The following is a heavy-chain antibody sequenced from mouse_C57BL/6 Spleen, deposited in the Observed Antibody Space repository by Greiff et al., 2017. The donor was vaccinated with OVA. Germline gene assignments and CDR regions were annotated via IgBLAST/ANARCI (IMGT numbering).Heavy chain of an antibody. CDR3: AREDGSNYFDY. D-gene: IGHD1-1*01. V-gene: IGHV5-17*01. J-gene: IGHJ2*01. Sequence: EVHLVESGGGLVKPGGSLKLSCAASGFTFSDYGMHWVRQAPEKGLEWVAYISSGSSTIYYADTVKGRFTISRDNAKNTLFLQLTSLRSEDTAMYYCAREDGSNYFDYWGQGTTLTVSS. CDR2: ISSGSSTI. CDR1: GFTFSDYG.